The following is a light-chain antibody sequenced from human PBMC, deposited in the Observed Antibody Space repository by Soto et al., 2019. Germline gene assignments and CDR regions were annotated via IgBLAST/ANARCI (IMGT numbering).Light chain of an antibody. V-gene: IGLV2-14*03. Sequence: QSMLTQPASVCGSPGQSISISCTGTRSDVGGYKHVSWYQQHPGKVPRLIIFDVSSRPSGVSHRFSGSKSGDTASLTISGLQDEVEDDYYCSSYTSVNRYVLGTGTKVTVL. CDR2: DVS. CDR3: SSYTSVNRYV. J-gene: IGLJ1*01. CDR1: RSDVGGYKH.